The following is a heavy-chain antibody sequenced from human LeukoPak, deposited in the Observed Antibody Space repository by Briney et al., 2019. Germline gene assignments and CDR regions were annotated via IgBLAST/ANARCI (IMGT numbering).Heavy chain of an antibody. CDR2: ISSGSDYI. D-gene: IGHD6-19*01. Sequence: PGGSLRLSCAASGFTFGSYAMNWVRQAPGKGLEWVSCISSGSDYIYYADSVKGRFTISRDNAKNTLYLQMNSLRAEDTAVYYCAKDSSGWYSYFDYWGQGTLVTVSS. CDR1: GFTFGSYA. V-gene: IGHV3-21*04. CDR3: AKDSSGWYSYFDY. J-gene: IGHJ4*02.